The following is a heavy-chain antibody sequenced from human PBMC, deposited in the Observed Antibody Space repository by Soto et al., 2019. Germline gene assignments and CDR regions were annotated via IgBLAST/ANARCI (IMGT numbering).Heavy chain of an antibody. CDR2: IKQDGSEK. CDR1: GFTFSSYW. CDR3: ARAEVVPAFYGMDV. D-gene: IGHD2-2*01. V-gene: IGHV3-7*01. J-gene: IGHJ6*02. Sequence: EVQLVESGGGLVQPGGSLRLSCAASGFTFSSYWMSWVRKAPGKGLEWVANIKQDGSEKYYVDSVKGRFTISRDNAKNSLYLQMNSLRAEDTAVYYCARAEVVPAFYGMDVWGQGTTVTVSS.